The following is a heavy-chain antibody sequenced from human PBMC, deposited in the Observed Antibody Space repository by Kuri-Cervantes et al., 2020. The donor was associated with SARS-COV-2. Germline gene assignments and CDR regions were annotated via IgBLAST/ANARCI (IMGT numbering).Heavy chain of an antibody. CDR1: CGSISSSNW. J-gene: IGHJ3*02. CDR2: IYHSGST. Sequence: SETLSLTCAVSCGSISSSNWWSWVRQPPGKGLEWIGEIYHSGSTNYNPSLKSRVTISVDKSKNQFSLKLSSVTAADTAVYYCARTGAVAATQINAFDIWGQGTMVTVSS. V-gene: IGHV4-4*02. D-gene: IGHD2-15*01. CDR3: ARTGAVAATQINAFDI.